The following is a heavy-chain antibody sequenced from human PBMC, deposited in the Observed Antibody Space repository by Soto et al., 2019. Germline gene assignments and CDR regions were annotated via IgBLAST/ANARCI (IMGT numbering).Heavy chain of an antibody. CDR3: ARDRRLSGATEYYNYGMDV. Sequence: GGSLRLSCAASGFTFSSYGMHWVRQAPGKGLEWVAVISYDGSNKYYADSVKGRFTISRDNSKNTLYLQMNSLRAEDTAVYYCARDRRLSGATEYYNYGMDVWGQGTTVTVSS. D-gene: IGHD1-26*01. CDR2: ISYDGSNK. J-gene: IGHJ6*02. CDR1: GFTFSSYG. V-gene: IGHV3-30*03.